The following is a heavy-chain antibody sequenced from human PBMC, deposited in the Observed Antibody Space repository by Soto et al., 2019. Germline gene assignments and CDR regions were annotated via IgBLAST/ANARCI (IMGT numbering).Heavy chain of an antibody. Sequence: QITLKESGPTLVKPTQTLTLTCTFSGFSLSTSGVGVGWIRQPPGKALEWLALIYWDDDKRYSPSLKSRLTITKDTSKNQVVLSMTNMDPVDTATYYCEHRPALSVGAGFDYWGQGTLVTVSS. CDR3: EHRPALSVGAGFDY. V-gene: IGHV2-5*02. J-gene: IGHJ4*02. CDR1: GFSLSTSGVG. D-gene: IGHD1-26*01. CDR2: IYWDDDK.